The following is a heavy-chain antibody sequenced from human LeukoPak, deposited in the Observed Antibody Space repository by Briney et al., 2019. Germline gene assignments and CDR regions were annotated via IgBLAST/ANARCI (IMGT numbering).Heavy chain of an antibody. J-gene: IGHJ4*02. V-gene: IGHV3-30*18. CDR2: ISYDGGNT. D-gene: IGHD5-18*01. CDR1: GFTFSSYG. Sequence: PGGSLRLSCAASGFTFSSYGMRWVRQAPGKGLEWVAVISYDGGNTYYADSVKGRFTISRDNSKNTLYLQMNSLRAEDTAVYYRAKDQRGGTAMVQGSGFDYWGQGTLDTVSS. CDR3: AKDQRGGTAMVQGSGFDY.